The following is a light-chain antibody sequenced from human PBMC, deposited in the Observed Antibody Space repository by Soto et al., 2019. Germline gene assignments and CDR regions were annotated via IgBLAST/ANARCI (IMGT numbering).Light chain of an antibody. CDR3: QQRSNWPQYT. CDR1: QSVSSY. CDR2: DAS. Sequence: EIVLTQSPATLSLSPGERATRSCMASQSVSSYLAWYQQKPGQAPRLLIYDASNRATGIPARFSGSGSGTDFTLTICSLEPEDFAVYYCQQRSNWPQYTFGQGTKLEIK. V-gene: IGKV3-11*01. J-gene: IGKJ2*01.